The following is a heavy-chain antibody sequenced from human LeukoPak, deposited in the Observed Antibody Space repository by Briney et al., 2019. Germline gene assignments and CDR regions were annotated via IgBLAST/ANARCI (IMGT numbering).Heavy chain of an antibody. V-gene: IGHV6-1*01. J-gene: IGHJ4*02. CDR2: TYYRSKWYN. D-gene: IGHD3-9*01. Sequence: SHTVALTCALSGDSVSSDYGPWAWIRRSPSRGVEWLGRTYYRSKWYNDYAASLMSRITISPDTSKNQCFLQVYSVTPEDTAVYYCARDVGTTGWHTYDFWGQGTLVTVSS. CDR1: GDSVSSDYGP. CDR3: ARDVGTTGWHTYDF.